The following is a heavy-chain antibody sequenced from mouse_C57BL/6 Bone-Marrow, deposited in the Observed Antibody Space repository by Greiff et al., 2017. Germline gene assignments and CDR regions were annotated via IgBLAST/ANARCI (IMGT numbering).Heavy chain of an antibody. Sequence: QVHVKQSGPGLVQPSQSLSITCTVSGFSLTSYGVHWVRQSPGKGLEWLGVIWRGGSTDYNAAFMSRLSITKDNSKSQVFFKMNSLQADDTAIYYCAKKGDYDDGYYAMDYWGQGTSVTVSS. CDR2: IWRGGST. D-gene: IGHD2-4*01. J-gene: IGHJ4*01. CDR1: GFSLTSYG. V-gene: IGHV2-5*01. CDR3: AKKGDYDDGYYAMDY.